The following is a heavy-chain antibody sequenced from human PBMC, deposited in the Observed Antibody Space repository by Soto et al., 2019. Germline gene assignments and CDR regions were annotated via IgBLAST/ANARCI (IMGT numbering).Heavy chain of an antibody. CDR2: IYSGGST. Sequence: EVQLVESGGGLVQPGGSLRLSCAASGFTVSSNYMSWVRQAPGKGLEWVSVIYSGGSTYYADSVKGRFTISRDNSKNTLYLQMNSLRAEDTAVYYCAREGNYYDSTGDYYYGMDVWGQGTTVTVSS. CDR1: GFTVSSNY. J-gene: IGHJ6*02. D-gene: IGHD3-22*01. CDR3: AREGNYYDSTGDYYYGMDV. V-gene: IGHV3-66*01.